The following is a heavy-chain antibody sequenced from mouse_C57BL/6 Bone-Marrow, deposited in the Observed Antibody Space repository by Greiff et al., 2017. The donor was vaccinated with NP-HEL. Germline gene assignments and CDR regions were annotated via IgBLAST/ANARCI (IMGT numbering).Heavy chain of an antibody. Sequence: VQLKQSGAELVRPGASVELSCTASGFNIKDDYMHWVKQRPEQGLEWIGWIDPENGDTEYASKFQGKATITADTSSNTAYLQLSSLTSEDTAVYYCTTTWLYSNYSLFDYWGQGTTLTVSS. CDR2: IDPENGDT. CDR1: GFNIKDDY. J-gene: IGHJ2*01. D-gene: IGHD2-5*01. CDR3: TTTWLYSNYSLFDY. V-gene: IGHV14-4*01.